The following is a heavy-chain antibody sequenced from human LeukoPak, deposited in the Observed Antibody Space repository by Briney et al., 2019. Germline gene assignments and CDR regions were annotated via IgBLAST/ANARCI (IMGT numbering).Heavy chain of an antibody. V-gene: IGHV4-39*01. CDR2: VYYSTNT. CDR3: ARHSRSADSGYENAFDI. J-gene: IGHJ3*02. CDR1: GDSISSSSYY. D-gene: IGHD5-12*01. Sequence: PSETLSLTCTVSGDSISSSSYYWDWIRQPPGKGLEWIGNVYYSTNTYYNPSLKSRVTISVDTSKNQFSLKLSSVTAADTAIYYCARHSRSADSGYENAFDIWGQGTVVTVSS.